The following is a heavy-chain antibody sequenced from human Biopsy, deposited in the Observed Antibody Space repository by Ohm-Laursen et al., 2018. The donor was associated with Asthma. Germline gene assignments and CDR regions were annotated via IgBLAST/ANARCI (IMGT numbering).Heavy chain of an antibody. CDR3: ARDLHPTNHLGELSEGFDY. J-gene: IGHJ4*02. D-gene: IGHD3-16*02. Sequence: SLRLSCSATGFSFSEFVMHWVRQAPGKGLEWVAVISYDGSTKYYADSVKGRFTISRDNSKNTLYLQMNSLRAEDTAVYYCARDLHPTNHLGELSEGFDYWGQGTLVTVSS. V-gene: IGHV3-30*03. CDR2: ISYDGSTK. CDR1: GFSFSEFV.